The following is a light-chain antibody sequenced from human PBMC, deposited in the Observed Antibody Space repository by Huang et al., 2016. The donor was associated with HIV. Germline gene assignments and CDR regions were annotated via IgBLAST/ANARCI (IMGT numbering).Light chain of an antibody. Sequence: DIVMTQSPDSLAVSLGERATINCKSSQSLLYSSNNETDLAWYQQKPGQPPTLLMYWASTREAGVPDRFSGSGSGTDFTLTIFTLQAEDVAVYYCQQYYSAPYTFGQGTKLEIK. V-gene: IGKV4-1*01. J-gene: IGKJ2*01. CDR1: QSLLYSSNNETD. CDR2: WAS. CDR3: QQYYSAPYT.